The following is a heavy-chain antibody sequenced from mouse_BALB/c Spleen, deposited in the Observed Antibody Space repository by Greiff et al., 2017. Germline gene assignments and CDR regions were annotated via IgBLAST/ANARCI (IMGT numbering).Heavy chain of an antibody. CDR2: ISYSGST. V-gene: IGHV3-2*02. CDR1: GYSITSDYA. CDR3: ANWDVGY. D-gene: IGHD4-1*01. J-gene: IGHJ2*01. Sequence: EVKLQESGPGLVKPSQSLSLTCTVTGYSITSDYAWNWIRQFPGNKLEWMGYISYSGSTSYNPSLKSRISITRDTSKNQFFLQLNSVTTEDTATYYCANWDVGYWGQGTTLTVSS.